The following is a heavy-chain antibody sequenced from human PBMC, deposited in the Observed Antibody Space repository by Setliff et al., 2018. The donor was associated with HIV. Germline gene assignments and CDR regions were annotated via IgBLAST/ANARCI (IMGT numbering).Heavy chain of an antibody. CDR2: IYYSGST. CDR3: ARQGQLSSE. Sequence: SETLSLTCTVSGGSIYGSDYYWGWIRQPPGKGLESIGSIYYSGSTYYKPSLKSRVTISVDTSKNQFSLKLSSVTAADTAVYYCARQGQLSSEWGQGTLVTVSS. V-gene: IGHV4-39*01. D-gene: IGHD6-6*01. CDR1: GGSIYGSDYY. J-gene: IGHJ4*02.